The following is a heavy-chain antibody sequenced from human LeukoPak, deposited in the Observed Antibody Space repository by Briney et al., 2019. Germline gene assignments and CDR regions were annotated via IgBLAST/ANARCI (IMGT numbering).Heavy chain of an antibody. V-gene: IGHV4-59*01. CDR3: AKDRRINAFDL. D-gene: IGHD2-15*01. CDR2: MSPSGST. CDR1: GGSISGDH. Sequence: SETLSLTCTVSGGSISGDHWSCIRQPPGKGLEWVGYMSPSGSTNYNPSLKSRGTIFRDTYKHQFFLKLSAVTAADTAVYYCAKDRRINAFDLWGQGTVVTVSA. J-gene: IGHJ3*01.